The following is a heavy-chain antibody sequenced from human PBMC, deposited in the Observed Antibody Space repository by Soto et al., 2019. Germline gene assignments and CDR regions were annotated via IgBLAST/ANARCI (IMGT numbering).Heavy chain of an antibody. D-gene: IGHD3-10*01. CDR3: ARDETVIRGVIKRGGGLDL. Sequence: QVQLEQSGAEVKMHGSSVTVSCKAYGATFTKYAFNWVRQAPGQGLEWMGGIIPLFGSTNYSERFQGRLTVTTTESTSTVFMELSSLTSDDTAIYYCARDETVIRGVIKRGGGLDLWGQGTTVIVSS. V-gene: IGHV1-69*19. CDR1: GATFTKYA. J-gene: IGHJ6*02. CDR2: IIPLFGST.